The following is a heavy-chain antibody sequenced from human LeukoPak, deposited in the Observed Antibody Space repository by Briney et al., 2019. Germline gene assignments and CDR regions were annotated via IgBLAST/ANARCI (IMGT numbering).Heavy chain of an antibody. D-gene: IGHD2-15*01. V-gene: IGHV4-39*07. CDR2: IYYSGST. CDR3: AREGYCSGGSCYSNLDY. Sequence: MSSETLSLTCTVSGGSISSSSYYWGWIRQPPGKGLEWIGSIYYSGSTYYNPSLKSRVTISVDASKNQFSLKLSSVTAADTAVYYCAREGYCSGGSCYSNLDYWGQGTLVTVSS. CDR1: GGSISSSSYY. J-gene: IGHJ4*02.